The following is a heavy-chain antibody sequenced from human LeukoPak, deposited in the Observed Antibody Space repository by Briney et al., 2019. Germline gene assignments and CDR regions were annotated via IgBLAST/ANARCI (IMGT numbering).Heavy chain of an antibody. V-gene: IGHV4-59*01. Sequence: SETLSLTCTVSGGSISSYYWSWIRQPPGKGLEWIGYIYYSGSTNYNPSLKSRVTISVDTSKNQFSLKLSSVTAADTAVYYCARGRSSWYQGYFDYWGQGTLVTVSS. J-gene: IGHJ4*02. CDR1: GGSISSYY. CDR3: ARGRSSWYQGYFDY. D-gene: IGHD6-13*01. CDR2: IYYSGST.